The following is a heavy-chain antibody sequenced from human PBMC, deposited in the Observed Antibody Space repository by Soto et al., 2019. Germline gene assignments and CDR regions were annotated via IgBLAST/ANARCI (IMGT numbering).Heavy chain of an antibody. V-gene: IGHV1-46*01. J-gene: IGHJ4*02. Sequence: ASVKVSCKASGYTFTSYYMHWVRQAPGQGLEWMGIINPSGGSTSYAQKFQGRVTMTRDTSTSTVYMELSSLRSEDTAVYYCARDMITFGGVSAHGYWGQGTLVTVSS. CDR1: GYTFTSYY. CDR2: INPSGGST. CDR3: ARDMITFGGVSAHGY. D-gene: IGHD3-16*01.